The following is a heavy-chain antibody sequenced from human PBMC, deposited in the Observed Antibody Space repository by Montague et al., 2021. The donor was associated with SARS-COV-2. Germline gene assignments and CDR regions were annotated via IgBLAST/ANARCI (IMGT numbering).Heavy chain of an antibody. D-gene: IGHD3-9*01. J-gene: IGHJ4*02. CDR2: IYYSGST. Sequence: SETLSLTCTVSGAPISSSSFFWGWIRQPPGKGLEWIGSIYYSGSTYYNPSLKSRVTISVDTSKNQFSLKLSSVTAADTAVYYCARHALGYFDWLNEGYFDYWGQGTLVTVSS. CDR1: GAPISSSSFF. CDR3: ARHALGYFDWLNEGYFDY. V-gene: IGHV4-39*01.